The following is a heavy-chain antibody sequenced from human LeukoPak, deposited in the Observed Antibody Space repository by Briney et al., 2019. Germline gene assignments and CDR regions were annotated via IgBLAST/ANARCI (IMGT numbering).Heavy chain of an antibody. Sequence: ASVKVSCKASGGTFSSYAISWVRQATGQGLEWMGWMNPNSGNTGYAQKFQGRVTMTRNTSISTAYMELSSLRSEDTAVYYCARGQDYDILTGYSPFGYWGQGTLVTVSS. CDR1: GGTFSSYA. D-gene: IGHD3-9*01. CDR3: ARGQDYDILTGYSPFGY. V-gene: IGHV1-8*02. J-gene: IGHJ4*02. CDR2: MNPNSGNT.